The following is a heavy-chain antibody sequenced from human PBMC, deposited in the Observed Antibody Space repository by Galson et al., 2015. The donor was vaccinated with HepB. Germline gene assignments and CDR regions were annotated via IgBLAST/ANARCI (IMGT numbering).Heavy chain of an antibody. CDR1: GFIFSTYT. CDR3: ARDYRSDDYPNFDY. Sequence: SLRLSCAASGFIFSTYTMIWVRQAPGKGLEWVSYIRTSGSTMYYADSVRGRFTTSRDNAKNSLYLQMNSLRDEDTAVYYCARDYRSDDYPNFDYWGQGTLVTVSS. D-gene: IGHD4-11*01. V-gene: IGHV3-48*02. CDR2: IRTSGSTM. J-gene: IGHJ4*02.